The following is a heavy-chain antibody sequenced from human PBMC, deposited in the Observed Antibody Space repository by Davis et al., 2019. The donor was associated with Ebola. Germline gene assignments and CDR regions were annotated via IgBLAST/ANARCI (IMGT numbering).Heavy chain of an antibody. CDR1: GFTVTHSF. CDR2: IYPDGSS. V-gene: IGHV3-53*01. CDR3: AKRTGILPYYYYYMDV. Sequence: PSETLSLTCAASGFTVTHSFMNWVRQAPGKGLEWVSLIYPDGSSYYADSVKGRFTISRDHSKNTLYLQMKSLRVEDTAVYYCAKRTGILPYYYYYMDVWGKGTTVTVSS. J-gene: IGHJ6*03. D-gene: IGHD6-13*01.